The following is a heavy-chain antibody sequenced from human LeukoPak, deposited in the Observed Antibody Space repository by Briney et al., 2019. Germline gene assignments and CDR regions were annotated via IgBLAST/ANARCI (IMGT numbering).Heavy chain of an antibody. D-gene: IGHD2/OR15-2a*01. Sequence: ASVKVSCKASGYTFSSYAMHWVRQAPGQRLEWMGWINAGNGNTKLSHEFHGRGTITRDTSASTAYMELNSLRSEDMAVYYCATLSTAFDYWGQGTLVTVSS. CDR3: ATLSTAFDY. J-gene: IGHJ4*02. CDR1: GYTFSSYA. CDR2: INAGNGNT. V-gene: IGHV1-3*03.